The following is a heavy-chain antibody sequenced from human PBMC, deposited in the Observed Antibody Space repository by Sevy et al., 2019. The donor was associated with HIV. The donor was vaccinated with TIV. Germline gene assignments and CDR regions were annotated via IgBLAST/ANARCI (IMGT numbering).Heavy chain of an antibody. CDR3: AKDLDTAMANYYYYGMDV. Sequence: GGSLRLSCAASGFTFSSYGMHWVRQAPGKGLEWVAVISYDGSNKYYADSVKGRFTISRDNSKNTLYLQMNSLRAEDTAVYYCAKDLDTAMANYYYYGMDVWGQGTTVTVSS. CDR1: GFTFSSYG. V-gene: IGHV3-30*18. J-gene: IGHJ6*02. D-gene: IGHD5-18*01. CDR2: ISYDGSNK.